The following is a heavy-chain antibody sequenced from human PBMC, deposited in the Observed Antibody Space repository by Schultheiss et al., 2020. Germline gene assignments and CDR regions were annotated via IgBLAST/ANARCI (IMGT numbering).Heavy chain of an antibody. CDR2: IYHSGST. V-gene: IGHV4-39*07. D-gene: IGHD3-22*01. CDR3: ARGTEIVVVPDAFDI. Sequence: SETLSLTCTVSGGSISSSSYYWGWIRQPPGKGLEWIGSIYHSGSTYYNPSLKSRVTISVDTSKNQFSLKLSSVTAADTAVYYCARGTEIVVVPDAFDIWGQGTMVTVSS. J-gene: IGHJ3*02. CDR1: GGSISSSSYY.